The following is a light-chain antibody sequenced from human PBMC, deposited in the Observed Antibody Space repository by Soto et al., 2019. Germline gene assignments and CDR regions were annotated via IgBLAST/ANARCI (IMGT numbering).Light chain of an antibody. Sequence: DVQMTQSPSSLSASVGDRVTITCRASQSISSYLNWYQHKPGKAPKLLIYATSSLQSGVPSRFSGSGSGTDFTLTISSLQPDDFATYSCQQSYSTPLTFGGGTKVEIK. V-gene: IGKV1-39*01. J-gene: IGKJ4*01. CDR3: QQSYSTPLT. CDR2: ATS. CDR1: QSISSY.